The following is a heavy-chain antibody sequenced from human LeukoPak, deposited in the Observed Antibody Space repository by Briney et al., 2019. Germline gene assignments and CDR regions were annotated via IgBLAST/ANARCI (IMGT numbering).Heavy chain of an antibody. D-gene: IGHD6-19*01. J-gene: IGHJ6*02. V-gene: IGHV3-21*04. Sequence: KPGGSLRLSCAASGFTFSSYSMNWVRQAPGKGLEWVSSISSSSSYIYYADSVKGRFTISRDNAKNSLYLQMSSLRSEDTAVYYCARASGSGWHGAYYYGMDVWGQGTTVTVSS. CDR2: ISSSSSYI. CDR3: ARASGSGWHGAYYYGMDV. CDR1: GFTFSSYS.